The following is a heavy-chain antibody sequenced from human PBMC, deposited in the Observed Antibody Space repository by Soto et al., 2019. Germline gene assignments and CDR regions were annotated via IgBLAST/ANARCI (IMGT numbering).Heavy chain of an antibody. D-gene: IGHD3-22*01. CDR3: ARADDYKSSCFDP. CDR1: GGSFTGYY. V-gene: IGHV4-34*01. J-gene: IGHJ5*02. Sequence: SETLSLTCAVNGGSFTGYYGAWIRQSPGKGLEWIGEISHSGRTNYNPSLKSRVTISVDTSKNQFSLKLISVTAADTGFYYCARADDYKSSCFDPWGQGTLVTVSS. CDR2: ISHSGRT.